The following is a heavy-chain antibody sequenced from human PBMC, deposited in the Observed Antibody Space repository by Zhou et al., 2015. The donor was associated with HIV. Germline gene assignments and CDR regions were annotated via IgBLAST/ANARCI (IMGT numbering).Heavy chain of an antibody. CDR1: GFTFNAHS. CDR3: AREGAIPEIYYYYYYMDV. Sequence: EVQLVESGGGLVQPGGSLRLSCAASGFTFNAHSMHWVRQVPGKGLEWVSSISWDSGNKGYADSVRGRFTISRDNAKSSLFLQMSSLRAEDTAVYYCAREGAIPEIYYYYYYMDVWTKGTTVTVSS. CDR2: ISWDSGNK. V-gene: IGHV3-9*01. D-gene: IGHD2-21*01. J-gene: IGHJ6*03.